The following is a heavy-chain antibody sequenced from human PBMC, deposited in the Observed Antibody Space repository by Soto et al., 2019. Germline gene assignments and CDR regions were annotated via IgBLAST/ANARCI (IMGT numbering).Heavy chain of an antibody. V-gene: IGHV1-18*01. J-gene: IGHJ4*02. CDR2: INPYNGKT. D-gene: IGHD2-15*01. CDR3: ARVQIVVVVGGTPADY. CDR1: GYIFRTHG. Sequence: QVQLEQSGAEVKKSGASVKVSCKASGYIFRTHGINWVRQAPGQGLEWMGWINPYNGKTNYAQKFQGRVTMTTETSRKTAYMELRSLRSDDTAVYYCARVQIVVVVGGTPADYWGQGTLVTVSS.